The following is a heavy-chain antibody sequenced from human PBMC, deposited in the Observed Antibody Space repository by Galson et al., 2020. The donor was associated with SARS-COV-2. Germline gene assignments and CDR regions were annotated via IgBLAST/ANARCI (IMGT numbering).Heavy chain of an antibody. J-gene: IGHJ6*02. CDR2: IYYSGST. CDR3: GREEVEQLSSDDYYGMDG. V-gene: IGHV4-31*03. Sequence: PSETLSLTCTVSGGSISSGGYYWSWIRQHPGKGLEWIGYIYYSGSTYYNPSLKSRVTISVDTSKNQFSLKLSSVTAADTAVYYCGREEVEQLSSDDYYGMDGWGQGTTVTVS. CDR1: GGSISSGGYY. D-gene: IGHD6-13*01.